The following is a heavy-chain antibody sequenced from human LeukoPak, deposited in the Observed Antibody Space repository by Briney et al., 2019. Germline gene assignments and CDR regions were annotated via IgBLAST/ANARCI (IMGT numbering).Heavy chain of an antibody. CDR1: GYSFTDYY. D-gene: IGHD2-21*02. CDR3: ARDTCDGGDCFNWFDP. J-gene: IGHJ5*02. Sequence: GASVKVSCMASGYSFTDYYIHWARQAPGQGLEWMGWINPKGGGINYAPEFQGRVTMTRDTSITTAYMELSSLRSDDTAMYYCARDTCDGGDCFNWFDPWGQGTLVTVSS. CDR2: INPKGGGI. V-gene: IGHV1-2*02.